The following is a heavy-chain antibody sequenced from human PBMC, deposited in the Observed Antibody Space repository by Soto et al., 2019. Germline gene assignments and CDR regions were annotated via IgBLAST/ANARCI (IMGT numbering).Heavy chain of an antibody. CDR1: GFIFRSYA. Sequence: PGGSLRLSCLASGFIFRSYAMHWVRQAPGKGLEWVAVITYDGINGYYADSVKGRFTISRDNAKNSLYLQMNSLRAEDTAVYYCARDHGDFWSGYYTYYYYGMDVWGQGTTVTVSS. CDR3: ARDHGDFWSGYYTYYYYGMDV. CDR2: ITYDGING. V-gene: IGHV3-30-3*01. D-gene: IGHD3-3*01. J-gene: IGHJ6*02.